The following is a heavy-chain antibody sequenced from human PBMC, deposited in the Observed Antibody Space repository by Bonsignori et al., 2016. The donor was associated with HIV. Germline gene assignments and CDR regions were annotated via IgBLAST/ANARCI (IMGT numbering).Heavy chain of an antibody. V-gene: IGHV4-39*07. J-gene: IGHJ3*02. CDR2: IYYSGST. Sequence: RQAPGKGLEWIGSIYYSGSTYYNPSLKSRVTISVDTSKNQFSLKLSSVTAADTAVYYCARNRLEVAFDIWGQGTMVTVSS. CDR3: ARNRLEVAFDI. D-gene: IGHD1-1*01.